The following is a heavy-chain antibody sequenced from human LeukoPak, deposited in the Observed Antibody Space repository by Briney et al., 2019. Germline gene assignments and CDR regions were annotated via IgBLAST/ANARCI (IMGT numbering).Heavy chain of an antibody. CDR1: GGTFSSYA. CDR3: AREGDYGDRGAFDI. Sequence: ASVKVSCKASGGTFSSYAISWVRQAPGQGLEWMGGIIPIFGTANYAQKFQGRVTITADESTSTAYMELSSLRSEDTAVYYCAREGDYGDRGAFDIWGQGTMVTVSS. CDR2: IIPIFGTA. V-gene: IGHV1-69*13. J-gene: IGHJ3*02. D-gene: IGHD4-17*01.